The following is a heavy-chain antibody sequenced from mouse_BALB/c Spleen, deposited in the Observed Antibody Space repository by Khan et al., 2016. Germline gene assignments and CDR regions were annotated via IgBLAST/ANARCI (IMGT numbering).Heavy chain of an antibody. CDR1: GYSITSDYA. CDR3: ARSAYGDKDAMDY. Sequence: EVQLVESGPGLVKPSQSLSLTCTVSGYSITSDYAWNWIRQFPGNRLEWMGYISYSGSTSYNPSLKSRISITRDTSKNQFFLQLNSVTSEDTATXYSARSAYGDKDAMDYWGQGTSVTVSS. V-gene: IGHV3-2*02. CDR2: ISYSGST. D-gene: IGHD1-1*01. J-gene: IGHJ4*01.